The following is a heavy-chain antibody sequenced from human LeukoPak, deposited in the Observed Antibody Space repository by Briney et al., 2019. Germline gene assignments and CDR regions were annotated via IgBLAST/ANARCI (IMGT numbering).Heavy chain of an antibody. CDR2: ISWDGGST. CDR1: GFTFDDYT. J-gene: IGHJ6*03. D-gene: IGHD6-19*01. V-gene: IGHV3-43*01. Sequence: GGSLRLSCAASGFTFDDYTMHWVRQAPGKGLEWVSLISWDGGSTYYADSVKGRFTISRDNSKNSLYLQMNSLRTEDTALYYRAKAVAGQGYYYMDVWGKGTTVTVSS. CDR3: AKAVAGQGYYYMDV.